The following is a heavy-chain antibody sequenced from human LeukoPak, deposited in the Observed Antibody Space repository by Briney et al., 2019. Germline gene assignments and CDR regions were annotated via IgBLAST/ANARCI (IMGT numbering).Heavy chain of an antibody. CDR2: IYYSGST. J-gene: IGHJ4*02. CDR3: ARGYYGSGSYLIDY. D-gene: IGHD3-10*01. CDR1: GGSISSYY. V-gene: IGHV4-59*01. Sequence: SSETLSLTCTVSGGSISSYYWSWIRQPPGKGLEWIGYIYYSGSTNYNPSLKSRVTISVDTSKNQFSLKLSSVTAADTAVYYCARGYYGSGSYLIDYWGQGTLVTVSS.